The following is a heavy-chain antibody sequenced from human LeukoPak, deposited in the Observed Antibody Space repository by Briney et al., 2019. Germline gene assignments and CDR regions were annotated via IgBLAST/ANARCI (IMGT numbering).Heavy chain of an antibody. CDR1: GFTFSSYE. V-gene: IGHV3-48*03. Sequence: GGSLRLSCAASGFTFSSYEMNWVRQASGKGLEWVSYISSSGSTIYYADSVKGRFTISRDNAKNSLYLQMNSLRAEDTAIYYCARGAAANLWPSDYWGQGTLVTVSS. CDR3: ARGAAANLWPSDY. D-gene: IGHD3-10*01. J-gene: IGHJ4*02. CDR2: ISSSGSTI.